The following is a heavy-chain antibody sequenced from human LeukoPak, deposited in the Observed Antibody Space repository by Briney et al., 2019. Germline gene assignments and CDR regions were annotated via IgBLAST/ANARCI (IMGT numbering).Heavy chain of an antibody. CDR1: GGSISSYY. CDR2: IYYSGST. V-gene: IGHV4-59*01. CDR3: ASCTADSSGYYPRCDY. Sequence: SETLSLTCTVSGGSISSYYWSWIRQPPGKGLEWIGYIYYSGSTNYNPSLKSRVTISVDTSKNQFSLKLSSVTAADTAVYYCASCTADSSGYYPRCDYWGQGTLVTVSS. J-gene: IGHJ4*02. D-gene: IGHD3-22*01.